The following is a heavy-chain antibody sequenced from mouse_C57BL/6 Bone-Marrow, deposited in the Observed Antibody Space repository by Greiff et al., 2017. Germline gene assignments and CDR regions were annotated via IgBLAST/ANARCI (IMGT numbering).Heavy chain of an antibody. CDR3: GPVPYYFDY. J-gene: IGHJ2*01. Sequence: QVQLQQPGAELVRPGTSVKLSCKASGYTFTSYWMHWVKQRPGQGLEWIGVIDPSDSYTNYNQKFKGKATLTVDTSSSTAYMQLSSLTSEDSAVYYCGPVPYYFDYGGQGTTLTVSS. CDR2: IDPSDSYT. D-gene: IGHD5-1*01. CDR1: GYTFTSYW. V-gene: IGHV1-59*01.